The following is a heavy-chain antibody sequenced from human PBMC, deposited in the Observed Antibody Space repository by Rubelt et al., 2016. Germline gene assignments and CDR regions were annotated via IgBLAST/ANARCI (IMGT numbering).Heavy chain of an antibody. CDR1: GASISSSSYY. Sequence: QLQLQESGPGLVKPSETLSLTCTVSGASISSSSYYWGWVRQPPGKGLEWVAYITRDGSTTNYADSVRGRFTISRDNGKNSLYLKMNSLRADDTAVYYCAREAYRQLNYWGQGTLVTVSS. V-gene: IGHV3-11*01. CDR2: ITRDGSTT. J-gene: IGHJ4*02. D-gene: IGHD6-6*01. CDR3: AREAYRQLNY.